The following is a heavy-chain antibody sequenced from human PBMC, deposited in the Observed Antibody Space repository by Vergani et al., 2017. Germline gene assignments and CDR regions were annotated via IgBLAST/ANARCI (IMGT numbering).Heavy chain of an antibody. D-gene: IGHD1-14*01. J-gene: IGHJ4*02. V-gene: IGHV4-61*01. CDR1: GGSVSSGSYY. Sequence: QLQLQESGPGLVKPSETLSLTCTVSGGSVSSGSYYWSWIRQPPGKGLEWIGYIYYSGSTNYNPSLKSRVTISVDTSKNQFSLKLSSVTAADTAVYYCARFGPSEFDYWGQGTLVTVSS. CDR2: IYYSGST. CDR3: ARFGPSEFDY.